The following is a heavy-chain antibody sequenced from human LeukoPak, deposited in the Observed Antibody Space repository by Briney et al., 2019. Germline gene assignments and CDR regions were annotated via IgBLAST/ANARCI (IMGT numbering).Heavy chain of an antibody. D-gene: IGHD3-22*01. V-gene: IGHV1-69*06. J-gene: IGHJ5*02. CDR3: ARGRYYDSSGYFDP. Sequence: GASVRVSCKTSGYTFPNYDIYWVRQAPGQGLEWMGGIIPIFGTANYAQKFQGRVTITADKSTSAAYMELSSLRSEDTAVYYCARGRYYDSSGYFDPWGQGTLVTVSS. CDR2: IIPIFGTA. CDR1: GYTFPNYD.